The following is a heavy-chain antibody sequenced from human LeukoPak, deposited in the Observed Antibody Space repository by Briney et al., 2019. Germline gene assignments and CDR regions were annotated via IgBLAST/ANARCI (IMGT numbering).Heavy chain of an antibody. CDR3: ARRASSPPQGYCSSTSCYAAGNNWFDP. CDR2: IYPGDFDT. Sequence: GESLKISCKGSGYSFTSYWIGWVRQMPGKGLEWMGIIYPGDFDTRYSPSFQGQVTISADKSISTAYLQWSSLKASDTAMYYCARRASSPPQGYCSSTSCYAAGNNWFDPWGQGTLVTVSS. J-gene: IGHJ5*02. D-gene: IGHD2-2*01. CDR1: GYSFTSYW. V-gene: IGHV5-51*01.